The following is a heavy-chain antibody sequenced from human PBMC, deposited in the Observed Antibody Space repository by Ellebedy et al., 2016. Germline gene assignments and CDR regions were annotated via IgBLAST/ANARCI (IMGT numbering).Heavy chain of an antibody. J-gene: IGHJ4*01. CDR3: VRVAGSMSAQEFDS. CDR1: GFSFSSFA. Sequence: GGSLRLSCAASGFSFSSFAASWVRQAPGKGLEWVAVISGSGGRTQYADSVKGRFTISRDNSKSTLSLQMHSLRAEDTSLYYCVRVAGSMSAQEFDSWGHGTLVTVSS. D-gene: IGHD3-10*01. V-gene: IGHV3-23*01. CDR2: ISGSGGRT.